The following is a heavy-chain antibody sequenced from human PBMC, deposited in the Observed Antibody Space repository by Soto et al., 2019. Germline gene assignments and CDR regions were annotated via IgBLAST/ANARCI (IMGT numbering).Heavy chain of an antibody. V-gene: IGHV4-30-2*01. D-gene: IGHD2-2*01. J-gene: IGHJ6*02. CDR3: ARAAGAVPAASGMDV. CDR2: IYYGGST. CDR1: GGSISSPGYS. Sequence: LSLTCAVSGGSISSPGYSWNWVRQPPGKGLEWIGYIYYGGSTYYNPSLKSRVTIDRSDNQFSLKLTAVTAADTAVYYCARAAGAVPAASGMDVWGQGTTVTVSS.